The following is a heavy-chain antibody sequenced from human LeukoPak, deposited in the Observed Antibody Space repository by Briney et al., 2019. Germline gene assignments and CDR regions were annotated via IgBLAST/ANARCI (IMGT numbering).Heavy chain of an antibody. CDR1: GFTFSSYG. D-gene: IGHD6-19*01. CDR3: ANREEAVAGTIEN. V-gene: IGHV3-21*06. Sequence: GGSLRLSCAAPGFTFSSYGMNWVRQAPGKGLEWVSLISSSSSYIYYADSVKGRFTISRDNAKNSLYLQMNSLRVEDTAIYYCANREEAVAGTIENWGQGTLVTVSS. CDR2: ISSSSSYI. J-gene: IGHJ4*02.